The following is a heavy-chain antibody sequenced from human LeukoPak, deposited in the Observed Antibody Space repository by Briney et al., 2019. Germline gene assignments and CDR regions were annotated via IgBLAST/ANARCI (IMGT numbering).Heavy chain of an antibody. D-gene: IGHD6-19*01. V-gene: IGHV3-23*01. CDR1: GFSVSTSG. J-gene: IGHJ4*02. Sequence: RGSLRLSCTVSGFSVSTSGMSWVRQAQGKGLQTISAISVEGESAYYADSVKGRFTISRDNSKNTLYLKMNSLRVEDTAVYFCAQGYGNGWYPHWGQGSLVSVSS. CDR2: ISVEGESA. CDR3: AQGYGNGWYPH.